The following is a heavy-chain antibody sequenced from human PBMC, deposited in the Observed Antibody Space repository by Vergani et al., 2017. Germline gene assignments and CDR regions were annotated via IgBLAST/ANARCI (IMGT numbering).Heavy chain of an antibody. Sequence: QVQLQQWGAGLLKPSETLSLTCAVYGGSFSGYYWSWIRQPPGKGLEWIGEINHSGSTNYNPSPKSRDTISVDTSKNQFSLKLSSVTAADTAVYYCARGTHRYCSSTSCYAGFYYYYGMDVWGQGTTVTVSS. V-gene: IGHV4-34*01. CDR3: ARGTHRYCSSTSCYAGFYYYYGMDV. CDR2: INHSGST. D-gene: IGHD2-2*01. CDR1: GGSFSGYY. J-gene: IGHJ6*02.